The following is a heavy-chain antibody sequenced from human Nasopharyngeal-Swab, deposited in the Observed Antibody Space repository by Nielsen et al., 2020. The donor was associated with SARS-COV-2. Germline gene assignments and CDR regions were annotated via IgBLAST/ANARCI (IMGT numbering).Heavy chain of an antibody. Sequence: SETLSLTCTVSGGSISSYYWSWIRQPAVKGLEWIGRIYTSGSTNYNPSLKSRVTMSVDTSKNQFSLKLSSVTAADTAVYYCVRVITMVRGVIIRHYGMDVWGQGTTVTVSS. CDR3: VRVITMVRGVIIRHYGMDV. J-gene: IGHJ6*02. CDR1: GGSISSYY. D-gene: IGHD3-10*01. V-gene: IGHV4-4*07. CDR2: IYTSGST.